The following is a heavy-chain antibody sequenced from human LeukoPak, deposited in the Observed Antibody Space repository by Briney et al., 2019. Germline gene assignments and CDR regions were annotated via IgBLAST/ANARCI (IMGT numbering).Heavy chain of an antibody. V-gene: IGHV3-53*01. CDR1: GFTVSSNY. CDR2: IYSGGST. Sequence: GGSLRLSCAASGFTVSSNYMSWVRQAPGKGLEWVSVIYSGGSTCYADSVKGRFTISRDNSKNTLYLQMNSLRAEDTAVYYCARGPYGSGRPPEKDWGQGTLVTVSS. D-gene: IGHD3-10*01. J-gene: IGHJ4*02. CDR3: ARGPYGSGRPPEKD.